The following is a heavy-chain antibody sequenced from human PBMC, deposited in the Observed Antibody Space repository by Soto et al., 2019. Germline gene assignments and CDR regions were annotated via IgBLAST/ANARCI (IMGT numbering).Heavy chain of an antibody. J-gene: IGHJ4*02. D-gene: IGHD1-26*01. CDR3: ARDRRAHSD. CDR2: IYYSGST. Sequence: PSETLSLTCTVSGVSISSYYWSWIRQPPGKGLEWIGYIYYSGSTNYNPSLKSRVTISVDTSKNQFSLKLSSVTAADTAVYYCARDRRAHSDWGQGTLVTVSS. V-gene: IGHV4-59*01. CDR1: GVSISSYY.